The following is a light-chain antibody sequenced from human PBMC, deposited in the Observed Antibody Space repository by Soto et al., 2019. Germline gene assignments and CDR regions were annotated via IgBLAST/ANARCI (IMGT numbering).Light chain of an antibody. CDR2: DVT. CDR3: SSYTSSSTLVV. Sequence: QSALTQPASVSGSPGQSITFSCSGTSSDIGYNFVSWYQHHPGKAPKLLIYDVTKRPSGVSNRFSGSKSGNTASLTISGLQAEDEADDYCSSYTSSSTLVVFGGGTKLTVL. CDR1: SSDIGYNF. J-gene: IGLJ2*01. V-gene: IGLV2-14*03.